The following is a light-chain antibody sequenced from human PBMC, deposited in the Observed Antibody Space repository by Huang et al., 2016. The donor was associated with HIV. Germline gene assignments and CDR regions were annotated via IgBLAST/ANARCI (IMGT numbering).Light chain of an antibody. J-gene: IGKJ2*01. Sequence: DIVMTQSPDSLAVSLGERATINCKSSQSVLYFANNKNYLAWDQQKPGQPPKLLIYGASTREFGGPDRVSGSGSGTDFTLTISGLQAEDVAVYYCQQYYNTPYTFGQGTKLEIK. V-gene: IGKV4-1*01. CDR2: GAS. CDR1: QSVLYFANNKNY. CDR3: QQYYNTPYT.